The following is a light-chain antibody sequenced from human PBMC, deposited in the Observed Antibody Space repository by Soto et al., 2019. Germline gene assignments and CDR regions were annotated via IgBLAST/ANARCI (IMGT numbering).Light chain of an antibody. V-gene: IGKV3-15*01. CDR3: QQYNNWPPVT. CDR2: DAS. J-gene: IGKJ5*01. CDR1: QSVSSN. Sequence: EIVMTQSPDTLSVSPGERATLSCRASQSVSSNLAWYQQKPGQAPRLLIYDASTRATGIPARFSGSGSGTEFTLTISSLQSEDVAVYYCQQYNNWPPVTFGQGTRLEIK.